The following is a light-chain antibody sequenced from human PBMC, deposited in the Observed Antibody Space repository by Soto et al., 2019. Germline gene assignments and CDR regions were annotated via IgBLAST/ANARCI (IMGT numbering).Light chain of an antibody. J-gene: IGLJ2*01. CDR3: AAWDVSLNDVV. Sequence: QSVLTQPPSAPGTPGQRVTISCSGSSSNIGSNAVYWYQQLPGTAPTLLIYSNNQRPSGVPDRFSGSKSGTSASLAISGLQSEDEADYYCAAWDVSLNDVVFGGGTKVTVL. CDR1: SSNIGSNA. CDR2: SNN. V-gene: IGLV1-44*01.